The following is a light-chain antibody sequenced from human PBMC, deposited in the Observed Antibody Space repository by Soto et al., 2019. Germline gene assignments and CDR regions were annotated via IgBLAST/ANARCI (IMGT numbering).Light chain of an antibody. Sequence: DIQMTQSPSSLSASVGDRVTITCRASQSISYYLNWYQQKPGEAPKLLIYATSSLRSGVPSRFSGSESGPDFTLTISSLQPEDFATYYCQQSYNTPITFGQGTRLEIK. J-gene: IGKJ5*01. CDR2: ATS. CDR3: QQSYNTPIT. CDR1: QSISYY. V-gene: IGKV1-39*01.